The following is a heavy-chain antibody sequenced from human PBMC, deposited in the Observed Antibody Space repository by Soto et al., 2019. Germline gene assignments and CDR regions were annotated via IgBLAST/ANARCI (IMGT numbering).Heavy chain of an antibody. D-gene: IGHD5-18*01. V-gene: IGHV4-59*01. CDR3: ARGQLWDFDY. CDR1: GGSISSYY. Sequence: ETLSLTCTVSGGSISSYYWIWIRQPPGKVLEWIGYIYYSGSTNYNPSLKSRVTISVDTSKNQFSLKLSSVNAADTAVYYCARGQLWDFDYWGQGMLVTVSS. CDR2: IYYSGST. J-gene: IGHJ4*02.